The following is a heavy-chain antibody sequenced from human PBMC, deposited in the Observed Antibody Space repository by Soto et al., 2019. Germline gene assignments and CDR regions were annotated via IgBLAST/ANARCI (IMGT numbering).Heavy chain of an antibody. J-gene: IGHJ6*03. CDR1: GFTFSSYW. CDR3: ARETLAYYDFWSGYYRPGEHYYYYYMDV. CDR2: IKQDGSEK. Sequence: GGSLRLSCAASGFTFSSYWMSWVRQAPGKGLEWVANIKQDGSEKYYVDSVKGRFTISRDNAKNSLYLQMNSLRAEDTAVYYCARETLAYYDFWSGYYRPGEHYYYYYMDVWGKGTTVTISS. V-gene: IGHV3-7*01. D-gene: IGHD3-3*01.